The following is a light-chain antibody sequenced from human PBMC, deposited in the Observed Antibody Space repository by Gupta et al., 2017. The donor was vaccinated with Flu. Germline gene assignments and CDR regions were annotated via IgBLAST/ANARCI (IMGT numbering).Light chain of an antibody. J-gene: IGKJ2*01. Sequence: ATLVVSPGERATLSCRAGQSVSSNLAWYQQKPGQAPRLLIYGASTRATGIPARFSGSGSGTEFTLTISSRQSEDFAVYYCQQYNNWPPYTFGQGTKLEIE. CDR3: QQYNNWPPYT. CDR2: GAS. V-gene: IGKV3-15*01. CDR1: QSVSSN.